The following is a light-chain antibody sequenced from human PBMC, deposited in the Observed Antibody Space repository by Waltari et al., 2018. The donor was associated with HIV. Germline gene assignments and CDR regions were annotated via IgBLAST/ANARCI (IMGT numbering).Light chain of an antibody. CDR2: EVS. V-gene: IGLV2-14*01. Sequence: QSALAQPASVSGSPGQSITMSCTGTTSDIGGYNFVSWYQQHPGKVPKVLIHEVSNRPSGVSTRFSGSKSGNTASPTISGLQTEDEADYYCSSYSTAANVVFGGGTKLTVL. J-gene: IGLJ2*01. CDR1: TSDIGGYNF. CDR3: SSYSTAANVV.